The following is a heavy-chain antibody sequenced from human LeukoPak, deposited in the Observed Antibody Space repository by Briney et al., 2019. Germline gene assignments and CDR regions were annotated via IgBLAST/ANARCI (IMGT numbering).Heavy chain of an antibody. CDR3: AKPPYLTFSTSQTVPFDS. V-gene: IGHV3-23*01. Sequence: PLGSLLLYGAGSRFQFSSYALSGVRQGPGKGLEWVAATRGSDGSPHYADSVKGRFTMSRDGSKNTLCPQMHGLRAHDPAVYYCAKPPYLTFSTSQTVPFDSWGQETLLSVSS. CDR2: TRGSDGSP. J-gene: IGHJ4*02. CDR1: RFQFSSYA. D-gene: IGHD2-2*01.